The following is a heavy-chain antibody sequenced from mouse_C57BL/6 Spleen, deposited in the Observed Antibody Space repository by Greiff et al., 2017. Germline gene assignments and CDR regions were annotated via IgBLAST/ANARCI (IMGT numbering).Heavy chain of an antibody. V-gene: IGHV5-12*01. CDR1: GFTFSDYY. D-gene: IGHD2-4*01. CDR2: ISNGGGST. Sequence: DVMLVESGGGLVQPGGSLKLSCAASGFTFSDYYMYWVRQTPEKRLEWVAYISNGGGSTYYPDTVKGRFTISRDNAKNTLYLQMSRLKSEDTAMYYCARRGYYDYDQGFAYWGQGTLVTVSA. J-gene: IGHJ3*01. CDR3: ARRGYYDYDQGFAY.